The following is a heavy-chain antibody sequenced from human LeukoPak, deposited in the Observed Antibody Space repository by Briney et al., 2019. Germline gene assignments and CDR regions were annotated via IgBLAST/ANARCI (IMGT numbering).Heavy chain of an antibody. Sequence: PGGSLRLSCAASGFTFSSYGMHWVRQAPGKGLEWVAVISDDGSNKYYVDSVKGRFTISRDNSKNTVYLQMNSLRAEDTAVFYCAKGSGSGWFFGFDYWGQGTLVTVSS. CDR1: GFTFSSYG. D-gene: IGHD6-19*01. V-gene: IGHV3-30*18. CDR2: ISDDGSNK. CDR3: AKGSGSGWFFGFDY. J-gene: IGHJ4*02.